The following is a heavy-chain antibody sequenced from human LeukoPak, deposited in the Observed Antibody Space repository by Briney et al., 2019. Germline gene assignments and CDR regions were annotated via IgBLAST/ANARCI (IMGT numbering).Heavy chain of an antibody. Sequence: SETLSLTCTVSGGSISSGGYYWSWIRQPPGKGLEWIGYIYHSGSTYYNPSLKSRVTISVDRSKNQFSLKLSSVTAADTAVYYCASRGWDTVTTHTGYFDYWGQGTLVTVSS. D-gene: IGHD4-17*01. V-gene: IGHV4-30-2*01. CDR2: IYHSGST. J-gene: IGHJ4*02. CDR1: GGSISSGGYY. CDR3: ASRGWDTVTTHTGYFDY.